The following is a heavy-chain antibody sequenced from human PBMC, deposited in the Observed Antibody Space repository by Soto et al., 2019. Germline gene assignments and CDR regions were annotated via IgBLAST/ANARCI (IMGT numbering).Heavy chain of an antibody. J-gene: IGHJ4*02. CDR3: ARVRSSSWYPYYFDY. Sequence: ASVKVSCKASGYTFTSYGISWVRQAPGQGLEWMGWISAYNGNTNYAQKLQGRVTMTTDTSTSTAYMELRSLRSDDTAVYYCARVRSSSWYPYYFDYWGQGTLVTVSS. D-gene: IGHD6-13*01. V-gene: IGHV1-18*01. CDR1: GYTFTSYG. CDR2: ISAYNGNT.